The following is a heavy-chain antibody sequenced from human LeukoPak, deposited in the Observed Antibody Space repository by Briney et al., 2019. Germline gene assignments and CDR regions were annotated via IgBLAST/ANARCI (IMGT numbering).Heavy chain of an antibody. D-gene: IGHD5-18*01. CDR2: INHSGST. J-gene: IGHJ4*02. Sequence: PSETLSLTCAVYGGSFSGYYWSWIRQPPGKGLEWIGEINHSGSTNYNPSLKSRVTISVDTSKNQFSLKLSSVTAADTAVYYCARGLNTVMVTEEAGYYFDYWGQGTLVTVSS. CDR3: ARGLNTVMVTEEAGYYFDY. CDR1: GGSFSGYY. V-gene: IGHV4-34*01.